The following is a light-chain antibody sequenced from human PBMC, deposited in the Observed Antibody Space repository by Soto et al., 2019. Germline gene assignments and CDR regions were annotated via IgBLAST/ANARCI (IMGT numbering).Light chain of an antibody. CDR2: EVS. Sequence: QSALTQPASVSGSPGQSITISCTGTSSDVGSYNLVSWYQQHPGKAPKLMIYEVSKRPSGVSNRCSGSKSGNTASLTISGLQSEDEADYYCCSYEGSSTSYVFGTGTKLTVL. CDR1: SSDVGSYNL. CDR3: CSYEGSSTSYV. V-gene: IGLV2-23*02. J-gene: IGLJ1*01.